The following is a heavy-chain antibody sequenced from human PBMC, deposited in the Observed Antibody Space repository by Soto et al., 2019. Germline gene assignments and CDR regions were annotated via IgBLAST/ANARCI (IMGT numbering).Heavy chain of an antibody. CDR2: IIPILGIA. J-gene: IGHJ4*02. CDR1: GGTFSSYT. Sequence: ASVKVSCKASGGTFSSYTISWVRQAPGQGLEWMGRIIPILGIANYAQKFQGRVTITADKSTSTAYMELSSLRSEDTAVYYCARSSKSGFSDYWGQGTLVTVSS. D-gene: IGHD3-22*01. CDR3: ARSSKSGFSDY. V-gene: IGHV1-69*02.